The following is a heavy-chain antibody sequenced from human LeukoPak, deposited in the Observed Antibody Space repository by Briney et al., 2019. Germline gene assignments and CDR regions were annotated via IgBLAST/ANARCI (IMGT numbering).Heavy chain of an antibody. CDR3: AATYDDHHVSYNWFDP. J-gene: IGHJ5*02. V-gene: IGHV3-7*03. CDR2: MNQDGSAI. Sequence: GGSLRLSCAASGFTFSRHWMSWVRQAPGKGLERVAHMNQDGSAIYYVDSVKGRFTISRDNAKNSLYLQMNGLTVADTAVYYCAATYDDHHVSYNWFDPWGQGTLVTVSS. D-gene: IGHD3-22*01. CDR1: GFTFSRHW.